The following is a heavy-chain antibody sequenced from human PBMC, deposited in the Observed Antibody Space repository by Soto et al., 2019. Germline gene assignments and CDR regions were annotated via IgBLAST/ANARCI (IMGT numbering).Heavy chain of an antibody. CDR3: ARRYCASDNCPLFYYFVDL. CDR1: GGTFNKFA. J-gene: IGHJ6*02. D-gene: IGHD2-21*02. CDR2: IIPVFRSA. V-gene: IGHV1-69*13. Sequence: SVKVSCKASGGTFNKFAFSWVRQAPGQGFEWMGGIIPVFRSANYAQRFRGRITITADEYTSTVYLYLNDLRSDDTAVYYCARRYCASDNCPLFYYFVDLWGLGTTVTV.